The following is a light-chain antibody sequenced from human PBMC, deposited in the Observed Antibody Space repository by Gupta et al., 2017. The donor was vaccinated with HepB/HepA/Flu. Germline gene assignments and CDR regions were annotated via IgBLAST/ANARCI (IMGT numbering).Light chain of an antibody. Sequence: DIVMTQSPVSLAVSLVERATISCKSSQSLLSKSDNKNYLGWYQQKPGQAPKRLIYGASTRESGVPERFSGSGSGTDFTLTISSLQAEDVAVYYCHQYYSAPVTFGEGTKVEIK. CDR3: HQYYSAPVT. J-gene: IGKJ4*01. V-gene: IGKV4-1*01. CDR1: QSLLSKSDNKNY. CDR2: GAS.